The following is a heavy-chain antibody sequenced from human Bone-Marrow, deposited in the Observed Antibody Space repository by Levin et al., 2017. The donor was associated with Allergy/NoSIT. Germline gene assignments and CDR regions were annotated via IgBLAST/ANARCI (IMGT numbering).Heavy chain of an antibody. CDR1: GGSIRSYY. D-gene: IGHD3-10*01. J-gene: IGHJ5*02. V-gene: IGHV4-59*01. CDR2: IYYNDTA. CDR3: ARDKYYGSGNTDWLDP. Sequence: GSLRLSCTVSGGSIRSYYWTWIRQPPGKGLEWIGCIYYNDTAKYNPSLKSRVTISIDTSKNQFSLNLNSVTVADTAVYFCARDKYYGSGNTDWLDPWGQGTLVTVSS.